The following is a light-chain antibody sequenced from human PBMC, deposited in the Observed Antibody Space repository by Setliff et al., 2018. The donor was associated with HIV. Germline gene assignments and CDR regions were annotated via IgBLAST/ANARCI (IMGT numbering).Light chain of an antibody. J-gene: IGLJ1*01. Sequence: QSVLTQPRSVSGSPGQSVTISCTGTSSDVGGYNYVSWYQQHPGKAPKLMIYDVNNRPSGVSNRFSGSKSGNTASLTISGLQAEDEADYYCSSYTSSTTRVFGTGTKVTVL. CDR2: DVN. CDR1: SSDVGGYNY. V-gene: IGLV2-14*03. CDR3: SSYTSSTTRV.